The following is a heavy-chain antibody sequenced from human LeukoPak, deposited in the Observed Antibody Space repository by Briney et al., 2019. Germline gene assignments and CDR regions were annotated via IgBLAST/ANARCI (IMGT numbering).Heavy chain of an antibody. J-gene: IGHJ6*02. CDR3: ARELSAVTSPRDYYYGMDV. D-gene: IGHD4-17*01. CDR1: GYTFTSYA. Sequence: RASVKVSCKASGYTFTSYAMHWVRQAPGQRLEWMGWINAGNGNTKYSQKFQGRVTITRDTSACTAYMELSSLRSEDTAVYYCARELSAVTSPRDYYYGMDVWGQGTTVTVSS. V-gene: IGHV1-3*01. CDR2: INAGNGNT.